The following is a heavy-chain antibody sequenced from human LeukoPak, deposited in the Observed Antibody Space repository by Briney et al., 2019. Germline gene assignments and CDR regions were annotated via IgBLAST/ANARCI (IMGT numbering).Heavy chain of an antibody. CDR1: GYSISSGYH. CDR2: IYYSGST. Sequence: SSETLSLTCTVSGYSISSGYHWGWIRQPPGKGLEWIGYIYYSGSTNYNPSLKSRVTISVDTSKNQFSLKLSSVTAADTAVYYCARGVAAAGTMGLFDYWGQGTLVTVSS. CDR3: ARGVAAAGTMGLFDY. D-gene: IGHD6-13*01. J-gene: IGHJ4*02. V-gene: IGHV4-61*01.